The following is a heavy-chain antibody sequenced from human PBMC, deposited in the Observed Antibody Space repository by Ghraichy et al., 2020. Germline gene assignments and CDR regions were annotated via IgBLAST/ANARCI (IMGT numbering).Heavy chain of an antibody. D-gene: IGHD3-9*01. CDR1: GFTFSSYA. Sequence: GESLNISCAASGFTFSSYAMSWVRQAPGKGLEWVSAISGSGGSTYYADSVKGRFTISRDNSKNTLYLQMNSLRAEDTAVYYCAKDDQLGADWLLLGGYFDYWGQGTLVTVSS. CDR3: AKDDQLGADWLLLGGYFDY. V-gene: IGHV3-23*01. J-gene: IGHJ4*02. CDR2: ISGSGGST.